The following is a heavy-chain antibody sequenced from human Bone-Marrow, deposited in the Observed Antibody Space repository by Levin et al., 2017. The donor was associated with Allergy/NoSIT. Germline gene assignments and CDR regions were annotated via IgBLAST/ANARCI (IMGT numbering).Heavy chain of an antibody. CDR3: ARDWFGELS. CDR2: ISSTSSTT. CDR1: GFTFSSYS. D-gene: IGHD3-10*01. J-gene: IGHJ5*02. V-gene: IGHV3-48*01. Sequence: SCAASGFTFSSYSMNWVRQAPGKGLEWVSYISSTSSTTFYADSVKGRFTISRDNAKNSLFLQMNSLRAEDTAVYYCARDWFGELSWGQGTLVTVSS.